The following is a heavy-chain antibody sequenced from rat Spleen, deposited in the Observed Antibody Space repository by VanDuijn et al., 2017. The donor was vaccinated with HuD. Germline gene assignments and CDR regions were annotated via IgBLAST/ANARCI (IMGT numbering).Heavy chain of an antibody. J-gene: IGHJ3*01. Sequence: EVQLVESGGGLVQPGRSLKLSCAASGFTFSDYNMAWVRQAPTKGLEWVASISYDGYTTHYRDSVKGRFTISRDIAKSSLYLQMDSLRSEDTATYYCATDRDYYSSYIPRFAYWGQGTLVTVSS. D-gene: IGHD1-2*01. CDR3: ATDRDYYSSYIPRFAY. V-gene: IGHV5-20*01. CDR1: GFTFSDYN. CDR2: ISYDGYTT.